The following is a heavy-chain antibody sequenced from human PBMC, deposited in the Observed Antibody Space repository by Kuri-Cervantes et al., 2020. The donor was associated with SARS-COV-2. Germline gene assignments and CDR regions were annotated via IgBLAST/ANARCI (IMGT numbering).Heavy chain of an antibody. CDR3: ARGPGPDPSIRYYYYYYGMDV. CDR1: GFTFSSYG. D-gene: IGHD3-3*02. J-gene: IGHJ6*02. V-gene: IGHV3-30*03. Sequence: LSLTCAASGFTFSSYGMHWVRQAPGKGLEWVAVISYDGSNKYYADSVRGRFTISRDNSKNTLYLQMNSLRAEDTAVYYCARGPGPDPSIRYYYYYYGMDVWGQGTTVTVSS. CDR2: ISYDGSNK.